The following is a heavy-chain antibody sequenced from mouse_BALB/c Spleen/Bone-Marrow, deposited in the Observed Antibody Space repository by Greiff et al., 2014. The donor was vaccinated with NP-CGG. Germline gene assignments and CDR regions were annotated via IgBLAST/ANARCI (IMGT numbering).Heavy chain of an antibody. CDR2: INPSNGRT. V-gene: IGHV1S81*02. D-gene: IGHD2-3*01. CDR3: ARYDGPAWFAY. CDR1: GYTFTSYW. Sequence: QVQLQQPGAELVKPGASVKLSCKASGYTFTSYWIHWVKLRPGHGLEWIGEINPSNGRTNYNEKFKNKATLTVDKSSSTAYIHLSSLTSEDSAVYYCARYDGPAWFAYWGQGTLVTVS. J-gene: IGHJ3*01.